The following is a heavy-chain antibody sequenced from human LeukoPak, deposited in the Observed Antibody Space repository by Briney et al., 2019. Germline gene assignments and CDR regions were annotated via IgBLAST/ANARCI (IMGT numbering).Heavy chain of an antibody. CDR2: IYYSGST. CDR3: AGGYHDFSGYWLSYFDY. J-gene: IGHJ4*02. D-gene: IGHD3-22*01. Sequence: PSETLSLTCTVSGGSFSSYYWSWIRQPPGKGLEWIGYIYYSGSTNYNPSLKSRVTISVDTSKNQFSLKLSSVTAADTAVYYCAGGYHDFSGYWLSYFDYWGQGTLVTVSS. V-gene: IGHV4-59*01. CDR1: GGSFSSYY.